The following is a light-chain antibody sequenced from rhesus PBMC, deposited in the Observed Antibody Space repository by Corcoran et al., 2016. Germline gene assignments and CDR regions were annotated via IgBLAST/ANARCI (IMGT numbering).Light chain of an antibody. CDR2: KAS. CDR3: QQHDISPLT. J-gene: IGKJ4*01. Sequence: DIQMTQSPSSLSASVGDRVTITCRASENVNNYLNWYQQKPGKAPKLLIYKASTLQSGVPSRFSGSGSGTDYTFTISSLQPEDVATYYCQQHDISPLTFGGGTKVEIK. V-gene: IGKV1-74*01. CDR1: ENVNNY.